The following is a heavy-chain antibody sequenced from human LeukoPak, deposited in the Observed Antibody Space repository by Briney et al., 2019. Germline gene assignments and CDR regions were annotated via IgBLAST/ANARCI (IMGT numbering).Heavy chain of an antibody. Sequence: ASETLSLTCTVSGGSISSYYWSWIRQPAGKGLEWIGRIYTSGSTNYNPSLKSRVTMSVDTSKNQFSLKLSSVTAADTAVYYCARARYYDFWSGYKLYAFDIWGQGTMVTVSS. D-gene: IGHD3-3*01. J-gene: IGHJ3*02. V-gene: IGHV4-4*07. CDR3: ARARYYDFWSGYKLYAFDI. CDR2: IYTSGST. CDR1: GGSISSYY.